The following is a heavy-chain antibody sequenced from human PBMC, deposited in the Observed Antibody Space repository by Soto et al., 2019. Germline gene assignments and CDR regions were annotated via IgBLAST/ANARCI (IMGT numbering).Heavy chain of an antibody. Sequence: QLQLQESGPGLVKPSETLSLTCTVSGGSISSSSYYWGWIRQPPGKGLEWIGSIYYSGSTYYNPSLRSRVTIPVDRSTNQFSLKLSSVTAADTAVYSCARNSLWFGEMVLYGMDVWGQGTTVTVSS. J-gene: IGHJ6*02. CDR2: IYYSGST. CDR3: ARNSLWFGEMVLYGMDV. CDR1: GGSISSSSYY. D-gene: IGHD3-10*01. V-gene: IGHV4-39*01.